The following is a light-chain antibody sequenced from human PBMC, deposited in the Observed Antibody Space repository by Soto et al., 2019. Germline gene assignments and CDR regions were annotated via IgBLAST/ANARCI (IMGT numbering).Light chain of an antibody. CDR2: GAS. Sequence: DIQMTQSPSTLSASVGDRVTITCRASQSISYWLAWYQQKPGKAPKLLIYGASSLESGVSSRFSGSGYVTEFTLTIDSLQPDGFATYYCQQYSSSSPTFGQGTNLEMK. V-gene: IGKV1-5*01. CDR3: QQYSSSSPT. J-gene: IGKJ2*01. CDR1: QSISYW.